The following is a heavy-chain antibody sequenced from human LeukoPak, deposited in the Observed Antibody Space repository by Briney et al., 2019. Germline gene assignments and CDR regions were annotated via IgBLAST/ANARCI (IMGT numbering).Heavy chain of an antibody. D-gene: IGHD3-22*01. Sequence: PGRSLRLSCTVSGFTFSDYAMHWLRQAPGKGLEWVAMISYNGVRKDYADSMEGRFTISRDNSRNTLYLQITTLRTEDTAVYYCARDPSGDYDSDGPVFYCTSWGQGTLVTVSS. CDR1: GFTFSDYA. V-gene: IGHV3-30-3*01. CDR3: ARDPSGDYDSDGPVFYCTS. CDR2: ISYNGVRK. J-gene: IGHJ5*02.